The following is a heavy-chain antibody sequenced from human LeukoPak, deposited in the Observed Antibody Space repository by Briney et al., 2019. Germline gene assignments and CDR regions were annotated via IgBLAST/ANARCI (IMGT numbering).Heavy chain of an antibody. CDR3: ARVQVRWFGELLDY. V-gene: IGHV3-7*03. CDR2: IKQDGSEK. CDR1: GFTFSSFA. Sequence: PGGSLRLSCAASGFTFSSFAMTWVRQAPGKGLEWVANIKQDGSEKYYVDSVKGRFTISRDNAKNSLYLQMNSLRAEDTAVYYCARVQVRWFGELLDYWGQGTLVTVSS. D-gene: IGHD3-10*01. J-gene: IGHJ4*02.